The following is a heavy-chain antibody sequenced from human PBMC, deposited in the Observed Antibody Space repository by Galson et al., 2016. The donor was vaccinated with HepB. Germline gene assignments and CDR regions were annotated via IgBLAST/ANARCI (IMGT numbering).Heavy chain of an antibody. D-gene: IGHD1-14*01. CDR3: AHRLKLEPFFGY. J-gene: IGHJ4*02. CDR1: GFSLITNGVG. Sequence: PALVKPTQTLTLTCTFSGFSLITNGVGVGWIRQPPGKALEWLAVNYWNDDKRYSPSLMSRLTITKDTSKNQVVLTMTNMDPVDTATYFCAHRLKLEPFFGYWGQGMLVTVSS. CDR2: NYWNDDK. V-gene: IGHV2-5*01.